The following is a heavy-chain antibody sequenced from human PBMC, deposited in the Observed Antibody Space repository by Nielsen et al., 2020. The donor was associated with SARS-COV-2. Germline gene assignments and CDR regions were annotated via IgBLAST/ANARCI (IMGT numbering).Heavy chain of an antibody. CDR3: AGDRLWFREVS. Sequence: GESLKIPCQASGFTFSSYGMHWVRQAPGQGLEWVAVISSDGNKKNYADSVKGRFTNSRDNSKSTLYLQMNSLTPDDTAVYFCAGDRLWFREVSWCQGTLVTVSS. CDR1: GFTFSSYG. CDR2: ISSDGNKK. J-gene: IGHJ5*02. D-gene: IGHD3-10*01. V-gene: IGHV3-30-3*01.